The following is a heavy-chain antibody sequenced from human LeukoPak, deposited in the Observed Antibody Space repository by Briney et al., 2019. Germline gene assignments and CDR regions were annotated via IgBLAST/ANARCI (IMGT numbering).Heavy chain of an antibody. V-gene: IGHV4-59*01. CDR3: VRDSRNYGIY. J-gene: IGHJ4*02. CDR1: GDSIISYY. CDR2: IYYDGDT. D-gene: IGHD3-9*01. Sequence: PSETLSLTCTVSGDSIISYYWSWIRQPPGKGLEWIGYIYYDGDTSYNASLKSRVTISIDTSKNQFSLKLDSVTAADTAMYYCVRDSRNYGIYWGQGTLVTVSS.